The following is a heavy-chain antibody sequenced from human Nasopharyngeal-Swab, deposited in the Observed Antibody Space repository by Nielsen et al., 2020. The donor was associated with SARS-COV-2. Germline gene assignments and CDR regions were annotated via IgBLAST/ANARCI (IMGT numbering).Heavy chain of an antibody. Sequence: GSLRLSCTVSGGSISSYYWSWIRQPPGKGLEWIGYIYYSGSTNYNPSLKSRVTISVDTSKNQFSLKLSSVTAADTAVYYCARADYYYMDVWGKGTTVTVSS. CDR3: ARADYYYMDV. J-gene: IGHJ6*03. V-gene: IGHV4-59*01. CDR2: IYYSGST. CDR1: GGSISSYY.